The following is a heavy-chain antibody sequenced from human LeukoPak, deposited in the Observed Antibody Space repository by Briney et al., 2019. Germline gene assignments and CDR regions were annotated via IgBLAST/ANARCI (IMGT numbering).Heavy chain of an antibody. CDR1: GFSLSTNGVG. J-gene: IGHJ4*02. Sequence: SGPTLVKPTQTLTLTCTFSGFSLSTNGVGVGWIRQPPGKALEWLALIYWDDDKRYSPSLKSRLTITKDTSKNQVVLTMTNIDPVDTATCYCAHKISSYYYDSSDYYYGGNFDFWGQGTLVTVSS. CDR2: IYWDDDK. D-gene: IGHD3-22*01. CDR3: AHKISSYYYDSSDYYYGGNFDF. V-gene: IGHV2-5*02.